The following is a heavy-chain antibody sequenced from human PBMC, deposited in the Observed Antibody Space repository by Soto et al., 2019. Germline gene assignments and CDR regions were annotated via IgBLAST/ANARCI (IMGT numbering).Heavy chain of an antibody. CDR2: IKSFDGDT. D-gene: IGHD3-9*01. Sequence: ASVKVSCKASGYTFTGYYMHWARQAPGQGLEWMGWIKSFDGDTNYAQKFQGRVTLTRDTSISTAYMELSRLKSDDTAVYYCARVASTYYDVLTGNWFDPWGQGTLVTVSS. J-gene: IGHJ5*02. CDR1: GYTFTGYY. CDR3: ARVASTYYDVLTGNWFDP. V-gene: IGHV1-2*02.